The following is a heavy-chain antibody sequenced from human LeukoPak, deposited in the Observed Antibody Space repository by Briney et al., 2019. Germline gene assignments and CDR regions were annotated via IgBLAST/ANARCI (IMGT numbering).Heavy chain of an antibody. D-gene: IGHD2-15*01. J-gene: IGHJ4*02. CDR3: AREQGDSPFDY. Sequence: PGGSLRLSCAASGFTFSGYYMSWIRQAPGKGLEWVSSISSSRTYIYYADSVKGRFTISRDDAKNSLYLQMNSLRAEDTAVYYCAREQGDSPFDYWGQGTLVTVSS. CDR1: GFTFSGYY. CDR2: ISSSRTYI. V-gene: IGHV3-21*01.